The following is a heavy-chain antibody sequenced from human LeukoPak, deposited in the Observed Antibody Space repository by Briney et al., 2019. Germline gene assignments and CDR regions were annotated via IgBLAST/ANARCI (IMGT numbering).Heavy chain of an antibody. J-gene: IGHJ4*02. CDR2: TRNKANSYTT. Sequence: GGSLRLSCAASGFTFSDHYMDWVRQAPGKGLEWVGRTRNKANSYTTEYAASVKGRFTISRDDSKNSLYLQMNSLKTEDTAVYYCARGRDYFDYWGQGTLVTVSP. CDR1: GFTFSDHY. CDR3: ARGRDYFDY. V-gene: IGHV3-72*01.